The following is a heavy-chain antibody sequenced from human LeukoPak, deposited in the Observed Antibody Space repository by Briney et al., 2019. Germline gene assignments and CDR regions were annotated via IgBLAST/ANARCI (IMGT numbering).Heavy chain of an antibody. Sequence: SETLSLTCAVSGGSITRSNWWSWVRQSPGKGLEWIGEVYDNGSTNYNPSLKSRVTISVDKSKNQFSLKLTSVTAADTAVYYCASPRADRSTWYAADYWGQGTLVTVSS. V-gene: IGHV4-4*02. CDR3: ASPRADRSTWYAADY. CDR1: GGSITRSNW. CDR2: VYDNGST. J-gene: IGHJ4*02. D-gene: IGHD2/OR15-2a*01.